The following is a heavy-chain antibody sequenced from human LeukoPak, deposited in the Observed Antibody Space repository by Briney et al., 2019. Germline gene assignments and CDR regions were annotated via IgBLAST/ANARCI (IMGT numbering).Heavy chain of an antibody. V-gene: IGHV3-30*02. CDR3: AKVMVAAAGISYYYYYMDV. J-gene: IGHJ6*03. D-gene: IGHD6-13*01. Sequence: PGGSLRLSCAASGFTFSSYGMHWVRQAPGKGLEWVAFIRYDGSNKYYADSVKGRFTISRDNSKNTLYLQMNSLRAEDTAVYYCAKVMVAAAGISYYYYYMDVWGKGTTVTISS. CDR2: IRYDGSNK. CDR1: GFTFSSYG.